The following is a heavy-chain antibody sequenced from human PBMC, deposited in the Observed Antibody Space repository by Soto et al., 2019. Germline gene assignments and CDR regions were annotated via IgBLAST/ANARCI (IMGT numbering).Heavy chain of an antibody. D-gene: IGHD6-6*01. CDR3: ARGGPRQLVVHGTDV. Sequence: ASVKVSCKASGYTFSSYYMHWVRQAPGQGLEWMGIINPSGGITNYAQKFQGRVTMTRDTAARTVYMELRRLRSEDTAVYYCARGGPRQLVVHGTDVWGQGTTVTVSS. CDR2: INPSGGIT. CDR1: GYTFSSYY. J-gene: IGHJ6*02. V-gene: IGHV1-46*01.